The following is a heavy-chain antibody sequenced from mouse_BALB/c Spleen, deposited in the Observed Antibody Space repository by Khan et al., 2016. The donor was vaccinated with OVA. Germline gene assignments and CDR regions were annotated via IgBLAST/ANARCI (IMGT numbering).Heavy chain of an antibody. CDR2: INPHIGET. CDR1: GYSFTGYF. D-gene: IGHD1-1*01. CDR3: ARKTGSDFDY. Sequence: EVQLQESGPELVKPGASVKISCKASGYSFTGYFMNWVMQSHGKSLEWIGRINPHIGETLYNQKFKGKATLTVDESSRTVHMELRSLASEDSAVYYCARKTGSDFDYWGQGTTLTVSS. V-gene: IGHV1-20*02. J-gene: IGHJ2*01.